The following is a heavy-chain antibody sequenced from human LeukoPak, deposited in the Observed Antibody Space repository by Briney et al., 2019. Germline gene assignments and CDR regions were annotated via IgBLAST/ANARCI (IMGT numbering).Heavy chain of an antibody. D-gene: IGHD6-13*01. CDR3: AREGGGIAAGVYYFDY. CDR1: GFTFSSYA. CDR2: LSGSGGST. Sequence: LTGGSLRLSCAASGFTFSSYAMSWVRQAPGKGLEWVSALSGSGGSTYYPDSVKGRFTISRDNSKNTLYLQMNSLRAEDTAVYYCAREGGGIAAGVYYFDYWGQGTLVTVSS. V-gene: IGHV3-23*01. J-gene: IGHJ4*02.